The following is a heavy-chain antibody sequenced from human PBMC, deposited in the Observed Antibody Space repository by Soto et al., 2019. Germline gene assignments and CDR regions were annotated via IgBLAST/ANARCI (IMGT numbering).Heavy chain of an antibody. CDR2: ISGSGGST. V-gene: IGHV3-23*01. J-gene: IGHJ5*02. D-gene: IGHD3-10*01. Sequence: GGSLRLSCAASGFTFSSYAMSWVRQAPGKGLEWVSAISGSGGSTYYADSVKGRFTISRDNSKNALYLQMNSLRAEDTAVYCCAKDRPGITMVRGVIRWFDPWGQGTLVTVSS. CDR3: AKDRPGITMVRGVIRWFDP. CDR1: GFTFSSYA.